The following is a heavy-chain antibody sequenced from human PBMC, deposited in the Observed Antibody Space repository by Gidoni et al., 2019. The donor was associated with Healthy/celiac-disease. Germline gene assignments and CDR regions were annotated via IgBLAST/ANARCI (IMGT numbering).Heavy chain of an antibody. D-gene: IGHD6-19*01. Sequence: QVQLVASGGGVVQPGRSLSLSRAASGSPFSSYAMHWVRQAPGKGLEWLAVISYDGSNKYYADSVKGRFTISRDNSKNTLYLQMNSLRAEDTAVYYCARDGQIGAVAGNFDYWGQGTLVTVSS. CDR1: GSPFSSYA. J-gene: IGHJ4*02. CDR2: ISYDGSNK. V-gene: IGHV3-30-3*01. CDR3: ARDGQIGAVAGNFDY.